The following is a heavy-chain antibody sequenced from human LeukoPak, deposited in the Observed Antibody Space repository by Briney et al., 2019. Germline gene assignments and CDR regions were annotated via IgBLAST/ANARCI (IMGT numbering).Heavy chain of an antibody. CDR1: VYTFTRYY. V-gene: IGHV1-46*01. CDR2: INPSGGST. CDR3: AREWVADAFDI. Sequence: GASVKVSCKSSVYTFTRYYIHCVRQAPVQGLEWMAIINPSGGSTNYAQNFQGRVSLTRDTSTKTVYMELSSLKSEDTAVYYCAREWVADAFDIWGQGTMVTVSS. J-gene: IGHJ3*02. D-gene: IGHD1-26*01.